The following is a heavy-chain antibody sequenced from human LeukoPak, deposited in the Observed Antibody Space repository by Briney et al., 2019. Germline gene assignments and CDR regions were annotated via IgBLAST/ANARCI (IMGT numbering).Heavy chain of an antibody. J-gene: IGHJ4*02. CDR2: IYYSGSA. Sequence: SETLSLTCTVSGGSISSYYWSWIRQPPGKGLEWIANIYYSGSANYNPSLKSRVTISVNTSNNQFSLNLTSVTAADTAVYYCARDTVTTMGTFDYWGQGTLVTVSS. V-gene: IGHV4-59*01. D-gene: IGHD4-17*01. CDR1: GGSISSYY. CDR3: ARDTVTTMGTFDY.